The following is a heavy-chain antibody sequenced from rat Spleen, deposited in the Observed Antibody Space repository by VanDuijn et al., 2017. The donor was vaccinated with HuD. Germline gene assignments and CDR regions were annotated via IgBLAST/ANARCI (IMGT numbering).Heavy chain of an antibody. D-gene: IGHD5-1*01. J-gene: IGHJ2*01. CDR2: ITNTGDTT. Sequence: EVQLVESGGGLVQPGRSLKLSCAASGFTFSDYNMAWVRQAPGKGLEWLASITNTGDTTYYLDSVKGRFTISRENAKTTLYLQMDSLRSEDTATYYCTSGRWEGALDYWGQGVMVTVSS. CDR1: GFTFSDYN. CDR3: TSGRWEGALDY. V-gene: IGHV5-20*01.